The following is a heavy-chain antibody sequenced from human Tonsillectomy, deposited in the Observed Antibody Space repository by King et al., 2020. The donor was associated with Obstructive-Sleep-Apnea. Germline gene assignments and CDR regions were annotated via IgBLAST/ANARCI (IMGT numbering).Heavy chain of an antibody. Sequence: VQLVESGGGLVQPGRSLRLSCAASGFTFDDYAMHWVRQAPGKGLEWVSGISWKSGSIGYADSVKGRFTISRDNAKNSLCLQMNSLRAEDTAVYYCAKASCYDCKHPFNYWGQGALVTVSS. CDR2: ISWKSGSI. CDR1: GFTFDDYA. D-gene: IGHD5-12*01. J-gene: IGHJ4*02. V-gene: IGHV3-9*01. CDR3: AKASCYDCKHPFNY.